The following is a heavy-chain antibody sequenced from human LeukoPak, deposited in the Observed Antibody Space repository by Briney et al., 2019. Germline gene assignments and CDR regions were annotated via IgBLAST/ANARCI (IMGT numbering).Heavy chain of an antibody. CDR1: GIIFSNYG. D-gene: IGHD2-21*02. J-gene: IGHJ4*02. V-gene: IGHV3-23*01. Sequence: GGSLRLSCEASGIIFSNYGMNWVRQAPGKRLEWVSGISPSGGTTYYADSLKGRFSISRDNSKNTVYLQMNSLRADDTAVYYCAKDRVREVVTAVVIDYWGQGTLVTVSS. CDR3: AKDRVREVVTAVVIDY. CDR2: ISPSGGTT.